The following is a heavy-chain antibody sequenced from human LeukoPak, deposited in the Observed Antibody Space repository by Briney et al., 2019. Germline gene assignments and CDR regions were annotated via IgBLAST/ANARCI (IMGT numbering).Heavy chain of an antibody. D-gene: IGHD6-6*01. CDR1: GFTFSSHA. V-gene: IGHV3-23*01. J-gene: IGHJ4*02. CDR3: ARKEGYSTSSSDY. Sequence: GGSLRLSCEAAGFTFSSHAMSWVRQAPGKGLEWVSGISGNGGSTYYADSVKGRFTISRDNSKNTMYMQMNSLRGEDTAIYYCARKEGYSTSSSDYWGQGTLGTVSS. CDR2: ISGNGGST.